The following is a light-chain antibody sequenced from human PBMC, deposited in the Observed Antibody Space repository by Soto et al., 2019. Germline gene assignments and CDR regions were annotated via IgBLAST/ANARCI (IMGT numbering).Light chain of an antibody. Sequence: QSALTQPASVSGSPGQSITLSCTGTSSDVGSYNLVSWYQQHPGKAPKLMIYEGSKRPSGVSNRFSGSKSGNTASLTISGLQAQEEADYYCSSFAGSNTFVFGTGTKVTVL. CDR3: SSFAGSNTFV. CDR1: SSDVGSYNL. J-gene: IGLJ1*01. V-gene: IGLV2-23*03. CDR2: EGS.